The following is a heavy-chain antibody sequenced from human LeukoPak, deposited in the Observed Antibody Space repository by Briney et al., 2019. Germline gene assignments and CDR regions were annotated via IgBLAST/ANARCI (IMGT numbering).Heavy chain of an antibody. CDR2: IKQDGSEK. CDR1: GFTFSNYW. CDR3: ATTQSFDY. V-gene: IGHV3-7*01. Sequence: GGSLRLSCAASGFTFSNYWMSWVRQAPGKGLEWVANIKQDGSEKYYMDSVKGRFTVSRDNAKSSLYLQMNSLRVEDTAVYYCATTQSFDYWGQGTLVTVSS. J-gene: IGHJ4*02.